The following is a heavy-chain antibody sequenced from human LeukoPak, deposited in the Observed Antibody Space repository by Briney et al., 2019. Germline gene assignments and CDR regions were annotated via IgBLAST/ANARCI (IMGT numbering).Heavy chain of an antibody. CDR3: ARDTGDYPYYFDY. CDR2: MHFSGAT. J-gene: IGHJ4*02. CDR1: GDSIDRYF. D-gene: IGHD3-9*01. V-gene: IGHV4-59*01. Sequence: SETLSLTCTVSGDSIDRYFWSWIRQSPTKGVEWLGYMHFSGATNYNPSLKSRVTISVDTSKKEFSLKLTSVTAADTAVYFCARDTGDYPYYFDYWGQGILVTVSS.